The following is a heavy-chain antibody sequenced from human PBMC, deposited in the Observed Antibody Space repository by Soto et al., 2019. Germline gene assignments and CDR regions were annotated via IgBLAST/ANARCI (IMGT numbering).Heavy chain of an antibody. CDR3: ATRAGAPAD. J-gene: IGHJ4*02. Sequence: GGSLRLSCAASGFSFNTYWMSWMRQAPGKGLGWVANINEDGNKQNYVDSVRGRFTISRDNAKTSVHLQMNSLRVEDTAVYYCATRAGAPADWGQGTLVTVSS. CDR1: GFSFNTYW. D-gene: IGHD6-25*01. CDR2: INEDGNKQ. V-gene: IGHV3-7*01.